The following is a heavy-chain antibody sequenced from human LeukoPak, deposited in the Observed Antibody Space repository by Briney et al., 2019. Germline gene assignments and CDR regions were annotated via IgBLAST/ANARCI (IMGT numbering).Heavy chain of an antibody. CDR3: TSAASSGPRFPYQLDV. V-gene: IGHV4-38-2*02. CDR2: NYHRGST. D-gene: IGHD3-22*01. CDR1: GYSISCGYY. J-gene: IGHJ6*04. Sequence: ETLSLTCTVSGYSISCGYYWGLSRQPPGEGLEVIGINYHRGSTNYKPSLKRRLTISVDTPKNQLTLHVSAVTAADTAVYLLTSAASSGPRFPYQLDVWGKGTRVTVSS.